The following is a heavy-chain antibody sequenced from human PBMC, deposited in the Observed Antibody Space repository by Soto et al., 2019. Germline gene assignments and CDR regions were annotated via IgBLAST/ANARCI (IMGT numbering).Heavy chain of an antibody. Sequence: GESLKISCKGSGYSFTSYWIGWVRQMPGKGLEWMGIIYPGDSDTRYSPSFQGQVTISADKSISTAYLQWSSLKASDTAMYCCATTGDTYYDILTGYPPLDYWGQGTLVTVSS. D-gene: IGHD3-9*01. J-gene: IGHJ4*02. CDR2: IYPGDSDT. CDR1: GYSFTSYW. V-gene: IGHV5-51*01. CDR3: ATTGDTYYDILTGYPPLDY.